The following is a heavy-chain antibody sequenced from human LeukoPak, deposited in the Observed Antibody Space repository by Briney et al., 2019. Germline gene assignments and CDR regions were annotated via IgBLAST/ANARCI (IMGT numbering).Heavy chain of an antibody. V-gene: IGHV1-2*06. CDR3: ASLSGSGWYSSAFDY. D-gene: IGHD6-19*01. Sequence: ASVKVSCKASGYTFTSYYMHWVRQAPGQGLEWMGRINPNSGGTNYAQKFQGRVTMTRDTSISTAYMELSRLRSDDTAVYYCASLSGSGWYSSAFDYWGQGTLVTVSS. CDR2: INPNSGGT. J-gene: IGHJ4*02. CDR1: GYTFTSYY.